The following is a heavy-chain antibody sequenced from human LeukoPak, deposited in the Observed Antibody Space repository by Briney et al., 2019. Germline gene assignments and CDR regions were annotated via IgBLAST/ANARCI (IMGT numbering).Heavy chain of an antibody. J-gene: IGHJ2*01. CDR3: ARGSWDLYSHGPRWYSDL. D-gene: IGHD5-18*01. CDR2: ITPGGST. Sequence: SETLSLTCAVYRGSFSGFFWTWVRQPPGKGLEWIGDITPGGSTNYNTSLQSRLSMSLDSSRDQFSLKLSLVTAGDTAVYYCARGSWDLYSHGPRWYSDLWGLGTLVIVSS. CDR1: RGSFSGFF. V-gene: IGHV4-34*01.